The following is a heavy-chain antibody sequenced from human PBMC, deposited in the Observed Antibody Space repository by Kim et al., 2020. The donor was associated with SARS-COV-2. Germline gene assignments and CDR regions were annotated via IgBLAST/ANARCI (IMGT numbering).Heavy chain of an antibody. V-gene: IGHV1-18*01. CDR2: ISAYNGNT. CDR1: GYTFTSYV. CDR3: ARDYDILTGYSPMVQP. J-gene: IGHJ1*01. Sequence: ASVKVSCKASGYTFTSYVISWVRQAPGQGLEWMGWISAYNGNTNYAQKLQGRVTMTTDTSTSTAYMELSSLRSEDTAVYYCARDYDILTGYSPMVQPWGQGTLVTGSA. D-gene: IGHD3-9*01.